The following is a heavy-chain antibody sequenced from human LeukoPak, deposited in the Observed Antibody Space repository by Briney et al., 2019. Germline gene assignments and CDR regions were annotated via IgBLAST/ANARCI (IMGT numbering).Heavy chain of an antibody. CDR3: ARVRAAGPYGMDV. D-gene: IGHD6-13*01. CDR1: GYTFTNYH. Sequence: ASVKVSCKASGYTFTNYHMHWVRQAPGQGLEWMGIINPSGGSTNYAQKFEGRVTMTRDTSTSTVYLELSSLRSEATAVYYCARVRAAGPYGMDVWGQGTTVAVSS. J-gene: IGHJ6*02. CDR2: INPSGGST. V-gene: IGHV1-46*01.